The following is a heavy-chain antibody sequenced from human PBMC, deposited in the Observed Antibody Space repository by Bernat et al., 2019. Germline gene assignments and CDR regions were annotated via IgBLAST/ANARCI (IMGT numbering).Heavy chain of an antibody. J-gene: IGHJ4*02. D-gene: IGHD2-15*01. CDR3: ARDVLGYCSGGSCSHVY. Sequence: QVQLVESGGGVFQPGRSLRLSCAASGFTFSSYAMHWVRQAPGKGLEGVAVISYDGSNKYYADAVKGRFTISRDNSKNTLYLQMNSLRAEDTAVYYCARDVLGYCSGGSCSHVYWGQGTLVTVSS. CDR1: GFTFSSYA. CDR2: ISYDGSNK. V-gene: IGHV3-30-3*01.